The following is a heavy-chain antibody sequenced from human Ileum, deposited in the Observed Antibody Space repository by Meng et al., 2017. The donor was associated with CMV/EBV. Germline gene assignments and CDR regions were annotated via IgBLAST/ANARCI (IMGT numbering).Heavy chain of an antibody. V-gene: IGHV3-23*01. Sequence: GESLKISCAASGFTFSAYGMRWVRQAPGKGLEWLSTIVGSGDSTFYTDSVRGRFTISRDNSKNTLYLQMNSLRAEDTAMYYCAKTEHTTGANLDYWGQGTLVTVSS. D-gene: IGHD1-14*01. CDR1: GFTFSAYG. CDR2: IVGSGDST. J-gene: IGHJ4*02. CDR3: AKTEHTTGANLDY.